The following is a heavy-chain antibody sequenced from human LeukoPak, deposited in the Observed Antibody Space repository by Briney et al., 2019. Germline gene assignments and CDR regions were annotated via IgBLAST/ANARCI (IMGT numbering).Heavy chain of an antibody. D-gene: IGHD5-24*01. J-gene: IGHJ4*02. V-gene: IGHV4-34*01. CDR3: ARGIRERWQQLRSRFDY. CDR1: GGSFSGYY. CDR2: INHSGST. Sequence: SETPSLTCAVYGGSFSGYYWSWIRQPPGKGLEWIGEINHSGSTNYNPSLKSRVTISVDTSKNQFSLKLSSVTAADTAVYYCARGIRERWQQLRSRFDYWGQGTLVTVSS.